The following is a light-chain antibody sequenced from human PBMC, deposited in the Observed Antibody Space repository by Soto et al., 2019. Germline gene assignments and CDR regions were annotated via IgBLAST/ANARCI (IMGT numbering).Light chain of an antibody. CDR1: QGINSF. V-gene: IGKV1-9*01. Sequence: DIQLTQSPSFLSASVGDRVTITCRASQGINSFLGWYQQKPGKGPRLLIYAASALQSGVPSRFSGSGSGTEFTLTISSLQPEDFATYYCQQINSYPITFGQGTRLEIK. J-gene: IGKJ5*01. CDR3: QQINSYPIT. CDR2: AAS.